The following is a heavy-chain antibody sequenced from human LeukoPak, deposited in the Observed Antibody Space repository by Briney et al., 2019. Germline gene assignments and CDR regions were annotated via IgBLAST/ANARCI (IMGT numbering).Heavy chain of an antibody. CDR2: IIPIFDTA. Sequence: SVKVSCKASGGTFSNFTISWVRQAPGQGLEWMGGIIPIFDTADYAQKFRGRVTITADESTSTAYMELSSLRPEDTAVYYCARDLVGSAISYSSGAWDYWGQGTLVTVSS. J-gene: IGHJ4*02. CDR1: GGTFSNFT. CDR3: ARDLVGSAISYSSGAWDY. D-gene: IGHD3-10*01. V-gene: IGHV1-69*01.